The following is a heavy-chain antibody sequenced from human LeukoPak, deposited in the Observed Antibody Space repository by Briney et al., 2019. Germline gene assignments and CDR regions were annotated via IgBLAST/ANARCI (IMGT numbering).Heavy chain of an antibody. J-gene: IGHJ4*02. CDR1: GFTFGDYA. V-gene: IGHV3-49*04. CDR3: TRDFGDYYGSGSCSLY. D-gene: IGHD3-10*01. CDR2: IRSKAYGGTT. Sequence: GGSLRLSCTASGFTFGDYAMSWVRQAPGKGLEWVGFIRSKAYGGTTEYAASVKGRFTISRDDSKSIAYLQMNSLKTEDTAVYYCTRDFGDYYGSGSCSLYWGQGTLVIVSS.